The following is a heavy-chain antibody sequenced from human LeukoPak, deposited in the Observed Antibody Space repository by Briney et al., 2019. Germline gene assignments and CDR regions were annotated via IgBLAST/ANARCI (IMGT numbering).Heavy chain of an antibody. Sequence: PGGSLRLSCAASGFTFSGSAMRWVRQASGKGLEWVGRIRSKANNYGTAYAASVKGRFTVSRDDSKNTAYLQMNSLKTEDTAVYYCTRLSDCTNGVCAIKWGQRTLVTVSS. J-gene: IGHJ4*02. CDR3: TRLSDCTNGVCAIK. CDR1: GFTFSGSA. D-gene: IGHD2-8*01. V-gene: IGHV3-73*01. CDR2: IRSKANNYGT.